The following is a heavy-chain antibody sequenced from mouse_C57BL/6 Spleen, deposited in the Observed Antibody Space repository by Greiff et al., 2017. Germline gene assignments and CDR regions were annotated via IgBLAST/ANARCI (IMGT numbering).Heavy chain of an antibody. Sequence: VQLQQSGAELVKPGASVKLSCTASGFNIKDYYMHWVKQRTEQGLEWIGRIDPEDGETKYAPEFQGKATITADTSSNTAYLQLSSLTSEDTAVYYCAGDYDGSSYGGYAKDYWGQGTSVTVSS. CDR3: AGDYDGSSYGGYAKDY. V-gene: IGHV14-2*01. J-gene: IGHJ4*01. CDR2: IDPEDGET. D-gene: IGHD1-1*01. CDR1: GFNIKDYY.